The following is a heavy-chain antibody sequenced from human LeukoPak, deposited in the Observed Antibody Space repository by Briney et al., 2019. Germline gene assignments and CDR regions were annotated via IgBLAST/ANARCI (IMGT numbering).Heavy chain of an antibody. CDR2: ISSRSSYI. CDR1: GFIFSRYS. Sequence: GGSLRLSCAPSGFIFSRYSMNWVRQAPGKGLEWVSSISSRSSYIYYAHSVKGRCTIPRDNAKNPLYLQMNSLGAEDTAVYYCASSDYGFVRTVRYWGQGTLVSVSS. J-gene: IGHJ4*02. CDR3: ASSDYGFVRTVRY. D-gene: IGHD4-17*01. V-gene: IGHV3-21*01.